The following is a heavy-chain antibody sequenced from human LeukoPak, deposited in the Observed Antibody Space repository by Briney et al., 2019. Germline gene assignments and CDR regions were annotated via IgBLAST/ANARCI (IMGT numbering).Heavy chain of an antibody. Sequence: SETLSLTCTVSGGSISSYYWSWIRQPAGKGLEWIGRIYTSGSTNYNPSLKSRVTMSVDTSKNQFSLKLSSVTAADTAVYYCARDLYDILTGYITTTRWGQGTLVTVSS. J-gene: IGHJ4*02. CDR2: IYTSGST. CDR1: GGSISSYY. CDR3: ARDLYDILTGYITTTR. D-gene: IGHD3-9*01. V-gene: IGHV4-4*07.